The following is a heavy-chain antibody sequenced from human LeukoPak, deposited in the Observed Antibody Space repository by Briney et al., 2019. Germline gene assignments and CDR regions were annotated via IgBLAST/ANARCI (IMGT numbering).Heavy chain of an antibody. D-gene: IGHD4-23*01. V-gene: IGHV3-53*01. Sequence: PGGSLRLSCAASGFPVSNNFMSWVRQAPGKGLEWVSVIYSIGSTYYADSVKGRITISRDNSKNTLYLQMNSLRAEDTAVYYCARDRDYGGFDYWGQGTLVTVSS. CDR2: IYSIGST. J-gene: IGHJ4*02. CDR3: ARDRDYGGFDY. CDR1: GFPVSNNF.